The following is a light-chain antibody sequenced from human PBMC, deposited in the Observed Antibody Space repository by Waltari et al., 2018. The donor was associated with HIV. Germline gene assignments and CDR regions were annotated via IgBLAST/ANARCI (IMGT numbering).Light chain of an antibody. CDR3: AAWDDSLNGWV. V-gene: IGLV1-44*01. CDR1: SSNIRSNT. CDR2: SND. Sequence: QSVLTQPPSASGTPGQRVTISCSGSSSNIRSNTVSWYQQLPGTAPKLLIYSNDQRPSGVPDLFSGSKSGTSASLAISGLQSEDEADYYCAAWDDSLNGWVFGGGTNLTVL. J-gene: IGLJ3*02.